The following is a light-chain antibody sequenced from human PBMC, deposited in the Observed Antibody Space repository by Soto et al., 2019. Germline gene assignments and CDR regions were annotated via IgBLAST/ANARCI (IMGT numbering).Light chain of an antibody. V-gene: IGKV3-15*01. J-gene: IGKJ4*01. Sequence: EIVLTQSPATLSVSPGERATLSCRASQSVRSNLAWYQQKPGQAPRLLIFDASTRATNIPARFTGSGSGTEFTLTISSLQSEDFAVYYCQQYINWPPLTFGGGTKVEIQ. CDR3: QQYINWPPLT. CDR2: DAS. CDR1: QSVRSN.